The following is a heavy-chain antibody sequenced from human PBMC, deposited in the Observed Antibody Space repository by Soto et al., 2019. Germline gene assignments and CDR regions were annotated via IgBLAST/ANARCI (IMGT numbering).Heavy chain of an antibody. CDR3: ARGSFGIAVVPFDP. D-gene: IGHD6-19*01. Sequence: VASVKVSCKASGYTFTSYDINWVRQATGQGFEWMGWMNPNSGNTGYAQKFQGRVTMTRNTSISTAYMELSSLRSEDTAVYYCARGSFGIAVVPFDPWGQGTLVTVSS. J-gene: IGHJ5*02. V-gene: IGHV1-8*01. CDR2: MNPNSGNT. CDR1: GYTFTSYD.